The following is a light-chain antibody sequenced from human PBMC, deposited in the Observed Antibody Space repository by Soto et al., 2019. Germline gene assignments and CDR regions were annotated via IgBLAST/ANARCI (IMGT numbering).Light chain of an antibody. CDR3: QSYDSSLSGWV. V-gene: IGLV1-40*01. CDR1: SSNIGAGYD. Sequence: QSVLTQQPSVSGAPGQRVTISCTGSSSNIGAGYDVHWYQQLPETAPKLLIYGNNNRPSGVPDRFSGSKSGTSASLAITGLQAEDEADYYCQSYDSSLSGWVFGGGTKLTVL. J-gene: IGLJ3*02. CDR2: GNN.